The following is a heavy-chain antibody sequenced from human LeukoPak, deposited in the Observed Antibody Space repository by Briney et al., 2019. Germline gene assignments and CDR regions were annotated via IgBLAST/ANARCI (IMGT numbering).Heavy chain of an antibody. Sequence: PGGSLRLSCAASGFTFNDYAMYWVRQAPGKGLEWVTLISYDGYDKSYADSVRGRFTISRDNSRNTLYLQMDSLRAADTAVYYCTVSFDFWGQGTLVTVSS. V-gene: IGHV3-30-3*01. CDR1: GFTFNDYA. D-gene: IGHD5/OR15-5a*01. CDR3: TVSFDF. CDR2: ISYDGYDK. J-gene: IGHJ4*02.